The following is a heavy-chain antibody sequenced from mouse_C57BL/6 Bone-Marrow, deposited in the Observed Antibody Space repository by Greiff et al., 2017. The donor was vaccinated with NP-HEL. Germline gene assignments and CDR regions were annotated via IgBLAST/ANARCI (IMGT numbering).Heavy chain of an antibody. CDR3: ARQGAYYSKGYFDV. CDR2: ISNLAYSI. D-gene: IGHD2-5*01. Sequence: EVKVEESGGGLVQPGGSLKLSCAASGFTFSDYGMAWVRQAPRKGPEWVAFISNLAYSIYYADTVTGRFTISRENAKNTLYLEMSSLRSEDTAMYYCARQGAYYSKGYFDVWGTGTTVTVSS. CDR1: GFTFSDYG. V-gene: IGHV5-15*04. J-gene: IGHJ1*03.